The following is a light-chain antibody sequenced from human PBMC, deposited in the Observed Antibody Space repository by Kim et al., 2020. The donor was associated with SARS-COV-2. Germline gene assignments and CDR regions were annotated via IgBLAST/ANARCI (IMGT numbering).Light chain of an antibody. CDR1: SLRSFY. V-gene: IGLV3-19*01. CDR3: NSRDSSGTHVV. J-gene: IGLJ2*01. Sequence: ALGQTVRITCQGDSLRSFYASWYQQKPGQAPILVIFAQNTRPSGIPDRFSGSGSGNTASLTITGAQAGDEADYYCNSRDSSGTHVVFGGGTQLTVL. CDR2: AQN.